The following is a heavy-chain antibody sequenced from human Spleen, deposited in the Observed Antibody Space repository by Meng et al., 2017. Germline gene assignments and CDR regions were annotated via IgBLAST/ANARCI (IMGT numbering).Heavy chain of an antibody. V-gene: IGHV3-20*04. Sequence: GESLKISCAASGFTLDDYGMSWVRQAPGKGLEWVSGIDSNGGGTIYADSVKGRFTISRDNAKNSLYLQMNNLRVEDTAVYYCVRPRIRLWLRYFDHWGQGTRVTVSS. CDR3: VRPRIRLWLRYFDH. CDR1: GFTLDDYG. D-gene: IGHD5-18*01. CDR2: IDSNGGGT. J-gene: IGHJ4*02.